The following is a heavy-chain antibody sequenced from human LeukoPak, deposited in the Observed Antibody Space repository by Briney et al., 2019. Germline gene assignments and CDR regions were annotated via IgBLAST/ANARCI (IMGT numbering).Heavy chain of an antibody. CDR2: IHPHGIF. V-gene: IGHV4-34*01. CDR3: ARGRDRSKAGDH. J-gene: IGHJ4*02. Sequence: PSETLSLTCAVYGGSCDDYYCSWIRQPPGKGLEWVGEIHPHGIFYYNSSLMSRVTISIDTSKTQFSLRLTPVTATDTAFYYCARGRDRSKAGDHWGQGSLVTVSP. CDR1: GGSCDDYY. D-gene: IGHD5-24*01.